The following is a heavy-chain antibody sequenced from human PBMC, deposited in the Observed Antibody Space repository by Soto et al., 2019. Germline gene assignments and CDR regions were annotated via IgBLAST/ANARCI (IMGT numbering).Heavy chain of an antibody. J-gene: IGHJ5*02. CDR1: GYTFTSYG. CDR3: ARDHVDYCSSTSCYDGSNWFDP. D-gene: IGHD2-2*01. CDR2: ISAYNGNT. V-gene: IGHV1-18*01. Sequence: ASVKVSCKASGYTFTSYGISWVRQAPGQGLEWMGWISAYNGNTNYAQKLQGRVTMTTDTSTSTAYMELRSMRSDDTAVYYCARDHVDYCSSTSCYDGSNWFDPWGQGTLVTVSS.